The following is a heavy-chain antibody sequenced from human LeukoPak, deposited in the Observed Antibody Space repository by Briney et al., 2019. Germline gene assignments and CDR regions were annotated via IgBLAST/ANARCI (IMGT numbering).Heavy chain of an antibody. CDR3: TRLISRGSDYNYVDD. CDR1: GYRFTNYH. J-gene: IGHJ4*02. D-gene: IGHD5-24*01. V-gene: IGHV5-51*01. Sequence: GESLKISCKGSGYRFTNYHIGWVRQMPGKGLEWMGTIDPADSDTRYRPTFRGQLSISVDKSINTAYLQWSSLKASDTAMYYCTRLISRGSDYNYVDDWGQGTLITVSS. CDR2: IDPADSDT.